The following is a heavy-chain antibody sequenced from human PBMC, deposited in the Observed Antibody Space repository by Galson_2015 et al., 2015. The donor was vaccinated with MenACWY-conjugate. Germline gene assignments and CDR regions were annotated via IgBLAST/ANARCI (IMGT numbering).Heavy chain of an antibody. J-gene: IGHJ6*02. CDR2: IKQDGSEK. Sequence: SLRLSCAASGLAFSSYWMSWVRQAPGKGLEWVANIKQDGSEKYYVDSVKGRFTISRDNAKNSLHLQMNSLRAEDTAVYYCARARIVVPAAMKYYYYGMDVWGQGTTVTVSS. V-gene: IGHV3-7*03. CDR3: ARARIVVPAAMKYYYYGMDV. D-gene: IGHD2-2*01. CDR1: GLAFSSYW.